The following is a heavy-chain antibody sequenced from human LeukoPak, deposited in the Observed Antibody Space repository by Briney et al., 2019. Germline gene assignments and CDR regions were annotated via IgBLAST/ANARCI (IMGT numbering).Heavy chain of an antibody. Sequence: GGSLRLSCAASGFTFSSYAMSWVRQAPGKGLEWVSAISGSGGSTYYADSVKGRFTISRDNSKNTLYLQMNSLRAEDTAVYYCASRQDIVVVPAAPGYWGQGTLATVSS. CDR1: GFTFSSYA. D-gene: IGHD2-2*01. V-gene: IGHV3-23*01. CDR2: ISGSGGST. J-gene: IGHJ4*02. CDR3: ASRQDIVVVPAAPGY.